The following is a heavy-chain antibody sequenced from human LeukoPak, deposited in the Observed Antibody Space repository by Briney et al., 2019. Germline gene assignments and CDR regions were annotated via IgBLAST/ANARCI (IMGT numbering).Heavy chain of an antibody. CDR1: GYTFTGYY. CDR3: ARLSGNYYAGLDY. Sequence: GASVKVSCKTSGYTFTGYYMHWVRQAPGQGLEWMGWINPNSGATNYPQNFQGRVTMTRDTSISTAYMELSRLTSDDTAVYYCARLSGNYYAGLDYWGQGTLVTVSS. J-gene: IGHJ4*02. CDR2: INPNSGAT. D-gene: IGHD1-26*01. V-gene: IGHV1-2*02.